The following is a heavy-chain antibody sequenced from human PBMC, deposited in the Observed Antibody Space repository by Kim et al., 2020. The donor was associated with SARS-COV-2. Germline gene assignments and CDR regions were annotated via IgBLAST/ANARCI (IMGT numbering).Heavy chain of an antibody. J-gene: IGHJ4*02. CDR2: GIQK. V-gene: IGHV3-7*04. CDR3: ARGRGVDY. Sequence: GIQKSYVDSAKGRFTISRDNAKNSVYLQMNSLRGEDTAVYYCARGRGVDYWGQGTLVTVSS.